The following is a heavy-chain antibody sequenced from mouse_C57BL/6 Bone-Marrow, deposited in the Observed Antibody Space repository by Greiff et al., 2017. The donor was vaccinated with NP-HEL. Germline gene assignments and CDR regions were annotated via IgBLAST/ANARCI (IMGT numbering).Heavy chain of an antibody. J-gene: IGHJ4*01. CDR2: ISSGGSYT. Sequence: EVKLMESGGDLVKPGGSLKLSCAASGFTFSSYGMSWVRPTPDKRLEWVATISSGGSYTYYPDSVKGRFTISRDNAKNTLYLQMSSLKSEDTAMYYCARQGIYYYGFYAMDYWGQGTSVTVST. D-gene: IGHD1-1*01. V-gene: IGHV5-6*01. CDR3: ARQGIYYYGFYAMDY. CDR1: GFTFSSYG.